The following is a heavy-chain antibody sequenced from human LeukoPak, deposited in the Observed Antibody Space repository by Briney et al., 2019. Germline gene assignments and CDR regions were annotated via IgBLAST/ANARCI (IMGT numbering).Heavy chain of an antibody. V-gene: IGHV4-34*01. CDR3: ARANDILTGYSEYYFDY. CDR1: GGSFSGYY. D-gene: IGHD3-9*01. Sequence: SETLSLTCAVYGGSFSGYYWSWIRQPPGKVLEWIGYIYYSGSTYYNPSLKSRVTMSVDMSKNQFSLKLSSVTAADTAVYYCARANDILTGYSEYYFDYWGQGTLVTVSS. J-gene: IGHJ4*02. CDR2: IYYSGST.